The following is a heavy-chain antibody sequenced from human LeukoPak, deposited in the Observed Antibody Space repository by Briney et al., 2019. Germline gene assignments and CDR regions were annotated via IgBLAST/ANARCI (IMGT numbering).Heavy chain of an antibody. CDR1: GGSFSGYY. CDR3: ARHKRGVVITIDYGMDV. V-gene: IGHV4-34*01. CDR2: INHSGST. D-gene: IGHD3-22*01. J-gene: IGHJ6*02. Sequence: PSDTLPLTCAVYGGSFSGYYWSWIRQPPGNGLEWIGEINHSGSTNYNPSLKNRPTISVDTSKNQFSLKLSSVTVADTDVYYCARHKRGVVITIDYGMDVWGQGTTVTVSS.